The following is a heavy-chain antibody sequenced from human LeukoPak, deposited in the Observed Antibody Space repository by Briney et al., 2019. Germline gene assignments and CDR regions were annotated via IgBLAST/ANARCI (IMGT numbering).Heavy chain of an antibody. CDR2: IYYSGST. Sequence: SETLSLTCTVSGGSISSSSYYWGWIRQPPGKGLEWIGSIYYSGSTYYNPSLKSRVTISVDTSKSQFSLKLSSVTAADTAVYYCARQGPTTVTSPFDYWGQGTLVTVSS. D-gene: IGHD4-11*01. CDR1: GGSISSSSYY. V-gene: IGHV4-39*01. CDR3: ARQGPTTVTSPFDY. J-gene: IGHJ4*02.